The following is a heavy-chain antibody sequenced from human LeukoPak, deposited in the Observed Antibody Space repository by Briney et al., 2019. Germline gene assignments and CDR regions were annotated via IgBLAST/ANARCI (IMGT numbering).Heavy chain of an antibody. V-gene: IGHV3-48*01. CDR3: ARERGYCSGTTCYGFDY. Sequence: GGSLRLSCAASGFAFSIYSMDWVRQAPGKGLEWVAYIKSNSDTIYYADSVKGRFTISRDNAKNSLYLQTNSLRAEDTAVYYCARERGYCSGTTCYGFDYWGQGTLVTVSS. CDR2: IKSNSDTI. D-gene: IGHD2-2*01. CDR1: GFAFSIYS. J-gene: IGHJ4*02.